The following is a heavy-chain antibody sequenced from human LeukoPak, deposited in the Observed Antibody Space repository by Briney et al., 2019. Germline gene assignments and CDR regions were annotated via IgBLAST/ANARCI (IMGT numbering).Heavy chain of an antibody. D-gene: IGHD2-21*02. CDR2: IIPILGIA. V-gene: IGHV1-69*04. Sequence: ASVKVSCTASGGTFSSYAISWVRQAPGQGLEWMGRIIPILGIANYAQKFQGRVTITADKSTSTAYMELSSLRSEDTAVCYCARGVDGGNSDWFDPWGQGTLVTVSS. CDR3: ARGVDGGNSDWFDP. J-gene: IGHJ5*02. CDR1: GGTFSSYA.